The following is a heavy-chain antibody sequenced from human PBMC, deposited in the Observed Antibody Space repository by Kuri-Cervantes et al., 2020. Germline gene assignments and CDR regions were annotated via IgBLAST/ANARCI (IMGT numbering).Heavy chain of an antibody. J-gene: IGHJ4*02. CDR2: IYYGGST. D-gene: IGHD3-9*01. Sequence: LRLSCTVSGGSISSGDYYWSWIRQPPGKGLEWIGYIYYGGSTYYNPSLKSRVTISVDTSKNQFSLKLSSVTAADTAVYYCAREAVTHDILTGYSFDYWGQGTLVTVSS. V-gene: IGHV4-30-4*01. CDR1: GGSISSGDYY. CDR3: AREAVTHDILTGYSFDY.